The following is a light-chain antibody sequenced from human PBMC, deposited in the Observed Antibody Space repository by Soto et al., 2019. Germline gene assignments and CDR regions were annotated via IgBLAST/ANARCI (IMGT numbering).Light chain of an antibody. Sequence: AIRMTQSPSSLSASTGDRVTITFRASQGISSYLAWHQQKPGKAPKLLIYKASTLESGVPSRFSGSGSGTEFTLTISSLQPDDFATYYCQQYNTYRAFGQGTKVDIK. CDR2: KAS. CDR1: QGISSY. V-gene: IGKV1-8*01. CDR3: QQYNTYRA. J-gene: IGKJ1*01.